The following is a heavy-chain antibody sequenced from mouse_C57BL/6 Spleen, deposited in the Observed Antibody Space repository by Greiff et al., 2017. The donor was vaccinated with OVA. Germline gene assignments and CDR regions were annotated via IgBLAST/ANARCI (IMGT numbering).Heavy chain of an antibody. V-gene: IGHV1-4*01. CDR2: INPSSGYT. CDR1: GYTFTSYT. J-gene: IGHJ4*01. Sequence: ESGAELARPGASVKMSCKASGYTFTSYTMHWVKQRPGQGLEWIGYINPSSGYTKYNQKFKDKATLTADKSSSTAYMQLSSLTSEDSAVYYCARGDEGYAMDYWGQGTSVTVSS. CDR3: ARGDEGYAMDY.